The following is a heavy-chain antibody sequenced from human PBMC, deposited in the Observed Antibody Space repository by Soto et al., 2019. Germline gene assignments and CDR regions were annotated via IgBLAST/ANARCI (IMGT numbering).Heavy chain of an antibody. CDR2: INPSGGST. J-gene: IGHJ6*02. D-gene: IGHD5-18*01. V-gene: IGHV1-46*01. Sequence: ASVKVSCKASGYTFTSYYMHWVRQAPGQGLEWMGIINPSGGSTSYAKKFQGRVTMTRDTSTSTVYMELSSLRSEDTAVYYCASPAGHSYGYRYYYGMDVWGQGTTVTVSS. CDR3: ASPAGHSYGYRYYYGMDV. CDR1: GYTFTSYY.